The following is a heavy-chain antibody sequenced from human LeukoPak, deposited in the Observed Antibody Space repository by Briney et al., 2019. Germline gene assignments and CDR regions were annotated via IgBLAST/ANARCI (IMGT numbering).Heavy chain of an antibody. Sequence: SVKVSCKASGGTFSSYAISWVRQAPGQGLEWMGRIIPILGIANYAQKFQGRVTITADKSTSTAYMELSSLRSEDTAVYYCARGGLVPGYYYYGMDVWGQGTTVTVSS. CDR1: GGTFSSYA. CDR3: ARGGLVPGYYYYGMDV. CDR2: IIPILGIA. J-gene: IGHJ6*02. D-gene: IGHD6-19*01. V-gene: IGHV1-69*04.